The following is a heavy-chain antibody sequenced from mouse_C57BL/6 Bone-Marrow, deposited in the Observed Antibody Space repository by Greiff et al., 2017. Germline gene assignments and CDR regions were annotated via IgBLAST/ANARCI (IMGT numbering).Heavy chain of an antibody. J-gene: IGHJ4*01. D-gene: IGHD1-1*01. CDR3: ARFYYEDYYAMDY. Sequence: VQLQQSGPELVKPGASVKIPCKASGYTFTDYNLDWVQQSHGKSLEWIGDINPNNGGTIYNQKFKGKATLTVDKSSSTAYMERRSLTSEDTAVYYCARFYYEDYYAMDYWGQGTSVTVSS. V-gene: IGHV1-18*01. CDR1: GYTFTDYN. CDR2: INPNNGGT.